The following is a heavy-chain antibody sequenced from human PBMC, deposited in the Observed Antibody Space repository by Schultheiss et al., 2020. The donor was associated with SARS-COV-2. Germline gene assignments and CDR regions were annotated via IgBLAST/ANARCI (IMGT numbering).Heavy chain of an antibody. D-gene: IGHD3-22*01. CDR3: ARQADYYHSSGYYDY. Sequence: SETLSLICSVSDYSISSGYYWGWMRQPPGKGLEWIGSISHTGSTYYNPSLKSRVTISVDTSKNQFSLKLSSVTAADTAVYYCARQADYYHSSGYYDYWGQGTLVTVSS. V-gene: IGHV4-38-2*02. J-gene: IGHJ4*02. CDR1: DYSISSGYY. CDR2: ISHTGST.